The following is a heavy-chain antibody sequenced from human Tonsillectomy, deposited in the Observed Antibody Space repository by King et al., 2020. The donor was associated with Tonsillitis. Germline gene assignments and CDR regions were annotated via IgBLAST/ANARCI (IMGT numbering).Heavy chain of an antibody. J-gene: IGHJ4*02. V-gene: IGHV3-20*04. D-gene: IGHD4-23*01. Sequence: VQLVESGGGVVRPGGSLRLSCAASGLTFGDYAMSWVRQAPGKGLEWVSGINWNGGSTGYADSVEGRFTISRDNARNSLYLQMNSLRAEDTALYYCARGALYGGNALFDYWGQGTLVTVSS. CDR2: INWNGGST. CDR1: GLTFGDYA. CDR3: ARGALYGGNALFDY.